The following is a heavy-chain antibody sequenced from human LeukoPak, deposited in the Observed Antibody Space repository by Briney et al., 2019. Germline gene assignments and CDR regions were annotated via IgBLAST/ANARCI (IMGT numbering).Heavy chain of an antibody. D-gene: IGHD2-15*01. CDR1: GGSISSYY. CDR3: ARVYCSGGSCYFNY. CDR2: IYTSGST. V-gene: IGHV4-4*07. Sequence: SETLSLTCTVSGGSISSYYWSWIRQPAGKGLEWIGRIYTSGSTNYNPSLKSRVTMSVDTSKNQFSLKLSSVTAADTAVYYCARVYCSGGSCYFNYWGQGTLVTVSS. J-gene: IGHJ4*02.